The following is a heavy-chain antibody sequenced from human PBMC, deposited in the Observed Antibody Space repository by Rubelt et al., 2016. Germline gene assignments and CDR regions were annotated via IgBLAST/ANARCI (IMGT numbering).Heavy chain of an antibody. V-gene: IGHV3-23*04. CDR3: ARVTGGYSGMDV. CDR1: GFTFSGYA. J-gene: IGHJ6*02. D-gene: IGHD1-14*01. CDR2: ISGSGDKT. Sequence: EVQLVESGGGLVNPGGSLRLSCAASGFTFSGYAMTWVRQAPGRGLEWVSAISGSGDKTFYADSVKGRFTISRDNAKNTLYLQMNSLRAEDTAVYYCARVTGGYSGMDVWGQGTAVTVSS.